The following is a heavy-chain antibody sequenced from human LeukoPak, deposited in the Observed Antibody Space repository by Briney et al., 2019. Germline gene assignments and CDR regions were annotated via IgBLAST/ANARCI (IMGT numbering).Heavy chain of an antibody. D-gene: IGHD6-19*01. CDR3: TKELHVAVAVADYYYFYMDV. Sequence: AGSLRLSCAASGFAFSSFAMGWVRQSPGKGLEWLSTTNGGGNTTFYADSVKGRFTISRDNSKNTLYLHMDSLRPDDTAIYYSTKELHVAVAVADYYYFYMDVWGRGTAVTVSS. J-gene: IGHJ6*03. V-gene: IGHV3-23*01. CDR2: TNGGGNTT. CDR1: GFAFSSFA.